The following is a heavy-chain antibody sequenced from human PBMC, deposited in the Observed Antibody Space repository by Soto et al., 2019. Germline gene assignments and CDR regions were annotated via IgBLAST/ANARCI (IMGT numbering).Heavy chain of an antibody. J-gene: IGHJ4*02. CDR1: GYSFTNNW. CDR2: IYPGDSDT. V-gene: IGHV5-51*01. D-gene: IGHD6-6*01. CDR3: ARSGSIAARDGFDY. Sequence: GESLKISCKDYGYSFTNNWIAWVRQMPGKGLEWMGSIYPGDSDTRYSPSFEGQVTISADEAIDTAYLQWSSLKASDTAMYYCARSGSIAARDGFDYWGQGTLVTVSS.